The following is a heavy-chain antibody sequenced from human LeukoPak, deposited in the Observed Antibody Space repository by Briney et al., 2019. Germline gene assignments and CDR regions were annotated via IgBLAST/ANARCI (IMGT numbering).Heavy chain of an antibody. Sequence: GGSLRLSCAASGFTFSSSSMNWVRQAPGKGLEWVSYISSSSSTIYYTDSGKGRFTISRDSSKNTLYLQMNSLRAEDTAVYYCARVVVVTAIHDAFDIWGQGTMVTVSS. J-gene: IGHJ3*02. V-gene: IGHV3-48*01. CDR1: GFTFSSSS. D-gene: IGHD2-21*02. CDR3: ARVVVVTAIHDAFDI. CDR2: ISSSSSTI.